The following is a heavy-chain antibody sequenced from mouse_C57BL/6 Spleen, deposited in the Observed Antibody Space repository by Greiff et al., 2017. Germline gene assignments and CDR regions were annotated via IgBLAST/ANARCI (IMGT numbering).Heavy chain of an antibody. CDR1: GYAFSSYW. V-gene: IGHV1-80*01. CDR2: IYPGDGDT. J-gene: IGHJ1*03. CDR3: ARKEGSYWYFDV. Sequence: QVQLQQSGAELVKPGASVKISCKASGYAFSSYWMNWVKQRPGKGLEWIGQIYPGDGDTNYNGKFKGEATLTADKSSSTAYMQLSSLTSEDSAVYFCARKEGSYWYFDVWGTGTTVTVSS.